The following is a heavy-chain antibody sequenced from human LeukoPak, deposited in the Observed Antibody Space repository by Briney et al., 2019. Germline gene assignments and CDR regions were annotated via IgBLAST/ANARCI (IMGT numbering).Heavy chain of an antibody. Sequence: GGSLRLSCAASGFTFSDYYMSWIRQAPGKGLEWVSYISSSGSTIYYADSVKGRFTISRDNSKNTLYLQMNSLRAEDTAVYYCAKDLGRVTIFGVVIILDYWGQGTLVTVSS. CDR1: GFTFSDYY. CDR2: ISSSGSTI. D-gene: IGHD3-3*01. CDR3: AKDLGRVTIFGVVIILDY. V-gene: IGHV3-11*04. J-gene: IGHJ4*02.